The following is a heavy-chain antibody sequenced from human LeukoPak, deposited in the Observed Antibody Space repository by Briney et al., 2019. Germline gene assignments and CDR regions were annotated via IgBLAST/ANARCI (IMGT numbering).Heavy chain of an antibody. CDR2: ISYDGTKK. CDR1: GFTFSTYA. Sequence: GGSLRLSCGASGFTFSTYAMHWVRQAPGKGLECVSVISYDGTKKEYANSVKGRFTISRDNSNDTLYLQMNSLRPEDTALYYCARVNTIFGVDIVSLGAEFEFWGQGTLVTVSS. D-gene: IGHD3-3*02. J-gene: IGHJ4*02. V-gene: IGHV3-30*03. CDR3: ARVNTIFGVDIVSLGAEFEF.